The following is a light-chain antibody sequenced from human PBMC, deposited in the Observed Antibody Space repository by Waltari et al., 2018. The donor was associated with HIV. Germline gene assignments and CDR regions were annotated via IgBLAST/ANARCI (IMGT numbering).Light chain of an antibody. V-gene: IGKV2-28*01. CDR3: MQALQTPYT. J-gene: IGKJ2*01. CDR1: QSLLHRSGPMD. Sequence: DIVMTQSPLSLPVTPGEPASISCRSIQSLLHRSGPMDLDWYLQKPGQSPQLLIYLGYNRASGLSDRFSGSGSGTDFTLKISRVEAEDVGVYYCMQALQTPYTFGQGTNREIK. CDR2: LGY.